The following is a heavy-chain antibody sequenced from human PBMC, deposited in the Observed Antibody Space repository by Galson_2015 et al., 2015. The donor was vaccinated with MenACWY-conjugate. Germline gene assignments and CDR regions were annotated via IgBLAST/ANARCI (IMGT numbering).Heavy chain of an antibody. D-gene: IGHD1-26*01. CDR2: INSDGRST. V-gene: IGHV3-74*01. CDR3: ARLGGNYRTTSHFDY. J-gene: IGHJ4*02. Sequence: SLRLSCAASGFTFSTYWMHWVRQAPGKGLVWVSRINSDGRSTSYADSVKGRFTISRDNAKNTLYLQMNSLRAEDRAVYYCARLGGNYRTTSHFDYWGQGTLVTVSS. CDR1: GFTFSTYW.